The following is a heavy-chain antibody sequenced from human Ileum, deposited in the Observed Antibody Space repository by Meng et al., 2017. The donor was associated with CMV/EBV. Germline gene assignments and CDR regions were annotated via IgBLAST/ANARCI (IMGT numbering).Heavy chain of an antibody. CDR1: GFSFSTYGEG. D-gene: IGHD1-14*01. J-gene: IGHJ4*02. CDR3: VHRPQGTGKTGQYFDY. V-gene: IGHV2-5*02. Sequence: QITFKESCPTLVKPTQTLTLTCTFSGFSFSTYGEGVGWIRQPPGKALEWIAIIYWDDDKRYRPSLKSRLTITKDASKDQVVLTMTNMDPADTATYYCVHRPQGTGKTGQYFDYWGQGSLVTVSS. CDR2: IYWDDDK.